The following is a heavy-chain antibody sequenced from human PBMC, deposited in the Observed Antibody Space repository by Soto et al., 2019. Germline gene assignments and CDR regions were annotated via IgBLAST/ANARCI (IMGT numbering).Heavy chain of an antibody. D-gene: IGHD2-2*01. CDR1: GFSISSGGYS. V-gene: IGHV4-30-2*01. CDR2: IYHSGST. Sequence: SETLSLTCAVSGFSISSGGYSWSWIRQPPGKGLEWIGYIYHSGSTYYNPSLKSRVTISVDRSKNQFSLKLSSVTAADTAVYYCATYCISTSCYGGNFDYWGQGTLVTVSS. CDR3: ATYCISTSCYGGNFDY. J-gene: IGHJ4*02.